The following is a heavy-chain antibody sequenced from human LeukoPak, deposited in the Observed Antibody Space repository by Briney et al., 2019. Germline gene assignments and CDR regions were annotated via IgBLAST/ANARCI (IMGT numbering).Heavy chain of an antibody. CDR2: ISYDGSDK. Sequence: AGGSLRLSCAASGFTFSSYGMHWVRQAPGGGLEWVAVISYDGSDKKYGDSAKGRFTISRDNSKNTLYLQMNSLRAEDTAVYYCTRGGRSFGGMDVCGQGTTVTVSS. D-gene: IGHD2-15*01. V-gene: IGHV3-30*03. CDR3: TRGGRSFGGMDV. CDR1: GFTFSSYG. J-gene: IGHJ6*02.